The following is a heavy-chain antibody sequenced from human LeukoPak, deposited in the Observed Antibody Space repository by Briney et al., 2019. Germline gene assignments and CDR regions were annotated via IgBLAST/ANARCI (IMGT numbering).Heavy chain of an antibody. D-gene: IGHD2-8*01. CDR2: ITAPGDTT. Sequence: GGSLRLTCAASGFSVSSNYLSWVRQAPGKGLECVSAITAPGDTTYYADSVKGRFTISRDNFRNTLYLQLNNLRADDTALYYCAKAYGTNGYYQLPIDFWGRGTLVTVSS. CDR1: GFSVSSNY. V-gene: IGHV3-23*01. J-gene: IGHJ4*02. CDR3: AKAYGTNGYYQLPIDF.